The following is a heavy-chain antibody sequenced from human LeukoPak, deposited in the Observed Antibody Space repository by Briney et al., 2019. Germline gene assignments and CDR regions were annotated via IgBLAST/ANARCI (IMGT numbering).Heavy chain of an antibody. CDR2: IYYSGST. J-gene: IGHJ4*02. CDR3: ARMGIAYCGGDCYLFDY. Sequence: KASETLSLTCTVSGGSISSSSYYWGWLRQPPGKGLEWIGSIYYSGSTYYNPSLKSRVTISVDTSKNQFSLKLSSVTAADTAVYYCARMGIAYCGGDCYLFDYWGQGTLVTVSS. V-gene: IGHV4-39*01. D-gene: IGHD2-21*02. CDR1: GGSISSSSYY.